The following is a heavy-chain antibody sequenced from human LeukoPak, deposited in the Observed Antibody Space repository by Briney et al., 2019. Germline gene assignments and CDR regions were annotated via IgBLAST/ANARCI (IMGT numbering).Heavy chain of an antibody. CDR1: GFTFSSCS. CDR2: ISSSSYI. D-gene: IGHD6-13*01. CDR3: ARARWSSRDAFDI. J-gene: IGHJ3*02. Sequence: GGSLRLSCAASGFTFSSCSMNWVRQAPGKGLEWVSSISSSSYIYYADSVKGRFTISRDNAKNSLYLQMNSLRAEDTAVYYCARARWSSRDAFDIWGQGTMVTVSS. V-gene: IGHV3-21*01.